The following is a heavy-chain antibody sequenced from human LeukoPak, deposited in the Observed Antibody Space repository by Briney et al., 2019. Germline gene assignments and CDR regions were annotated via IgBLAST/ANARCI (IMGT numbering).Heavy chain of an antibody. CDR2: IYYSGST. CDR3: ARHRPYCGGDCYRYYFDC. V-gene: IGHV4-39*01. Sequence: SETLSLSCTVSGGSISSSSYYWGWIRQPPGKGLEWIGSIYYSGSTYYNPSLKSRVTISVDTSKNQFSLKLSSVTAADTAVYYCARHRPYCGGDCYRYYFDCWGQGTLVTVSS. D-gene: IGHD2-21*02. J-gene: IGHJ4*02. CDR1: GGSISSSSYY.